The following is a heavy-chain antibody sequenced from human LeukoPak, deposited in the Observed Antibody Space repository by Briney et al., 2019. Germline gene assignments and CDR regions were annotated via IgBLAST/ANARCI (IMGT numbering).Heavy chain of an antibody. CDR2: IIPILGTA. V-gene: IGHV1-69*11. CDR3: ARDTTVAGTNYYYMDV. Sequence: SVKVSCKASGGTFSSYAISWVRQAPGQGLEWMGRIIPILGTANYAQKFQGRVTITTDESTSTAYIELSSLRSEDTAVYYCARDTTVAGTNYYYMDVWGKGTTVTVSS. J-gene: IGHJ6*03. D-gene: IGHD6-19*01. CDR1: GGTFSSYA.